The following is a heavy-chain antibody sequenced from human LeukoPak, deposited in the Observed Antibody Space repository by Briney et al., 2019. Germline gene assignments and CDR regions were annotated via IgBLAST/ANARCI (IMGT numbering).Heavy chain of an antibody. D-gene: IGHD3-10*01. J-gene: IGHJ4*02. CDR3: ARDVLITMVRGVVDY. Sequence: GGSLRLSCAASGFTVSSNYMSWVRQAPGKGLEWVSVIYSGGSTYYADSVKGRFTISRDNAKNSLYLQMNSLRAEDTAVYYCARDVLITMVRGVVDYWGQGTLVTVSS. CDR2: IYSGGST. CDR1: GFTVSSNY. V-gene: IGHV3-53*01.